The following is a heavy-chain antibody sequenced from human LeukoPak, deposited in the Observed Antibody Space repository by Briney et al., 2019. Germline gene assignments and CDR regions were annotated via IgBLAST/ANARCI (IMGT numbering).Heavy chain of an antibody. V-gene: IGHV1-2*06. CDR1: GGTFSSYA. J-gene: IGHJ4*02. CDR2: INPNSGGT. D-gene: IGHD6-19*01. Sequence: GASVKVSCKASGGTFSSYAISWVRQAPGQGLEWMGRINPNSGGTNYAQKFQGRVTMTRDTSISTAYMELSRLRSDDTAVYYCARVPGIAVAGSPGDYWGQGTLVTVSS. CDR3: ARVPGIAVAGSPGDY.